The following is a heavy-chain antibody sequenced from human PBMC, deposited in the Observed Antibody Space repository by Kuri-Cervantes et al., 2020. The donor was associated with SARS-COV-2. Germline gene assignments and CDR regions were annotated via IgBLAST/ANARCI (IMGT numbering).Heavy chain of an antibody. V-gene: IGHV1-69*10. CDR1: RGTFNSYG. CDR2: LM. Sequence: SVKVSCKTSRGTFNSYGINWVRQAPGQGLEWVGGLMNSAQKFQARVTFTADTSTGTASMELRGLTSEDTAVYYCARVPNYHDTSGNSGDHWGQGTLVTVSS. CDR3: ARVPNYHDTSGNSGDH. J-gene: IGHJ5*02. D-gene: IGHD6-19*01.